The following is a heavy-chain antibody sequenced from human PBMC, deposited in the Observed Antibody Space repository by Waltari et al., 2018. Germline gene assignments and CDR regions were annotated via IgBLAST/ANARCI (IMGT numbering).Heavy chain of an antibody. CDR3: ARALYYDSSGYYRIDY. D-gene: IGHD3-22*01. V-gene: IGHV1-69*01. CDR2: IIPIFGTA. J-gene: IGHJ4*02. Sequence: QVQLVQSGAEGTKPGSSVTVSCTASGGSFRRYAIRWVPPAPGQGLEWMGGIIPIFGTANYAQKFQGRVTITADESTSTAYMELSSLRSEDTAVYYCARALYYDSSGYYRIDYWGQGTLVTVSS. CDR1: GGSFRRYA.